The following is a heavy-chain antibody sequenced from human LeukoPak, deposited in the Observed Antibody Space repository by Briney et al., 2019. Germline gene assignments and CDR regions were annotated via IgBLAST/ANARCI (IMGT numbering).Heavy chain of an antibody. J-gene: IGHJ4*02. Sequence: PGGSLRLSCAASGFTFSSYGMHWVRQAPGKGLEWVAFIRYDGRNKYYADSVKGRFTISRDNSKNTLYLQMNSLRAEDTAVYYCALPSSGYLAVDYWGQGTLVTVSS. CDR1: GFTFSSYG. CDR3: ALPSSGYLAVDY. V-gene: IGHV3-30*02. CDR2: IRYDGRNK. D-gene: IGHD3-22*01.